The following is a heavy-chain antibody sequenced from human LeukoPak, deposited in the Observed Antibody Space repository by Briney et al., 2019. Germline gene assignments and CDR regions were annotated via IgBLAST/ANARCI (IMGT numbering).Heavy chain of an antibody. CDR1: GVSISSSSYY. Sequence: SETLSLTCTVSGVSISSSSYYWGWIRQPPGKGLEWIGSIYYSGSTYYNPSLKSRVTISVDTSKNQFSLNLSSVTAADTAVYYCARGGGYDSFDYWGQGTLVTVSS. J-gene: IGHJ4*02. CDR2: IYYSGST. D-gene: IGHD5-12*01. V-gene: IGHV4-39*07. CDR3: ARGGGYDSFDY.